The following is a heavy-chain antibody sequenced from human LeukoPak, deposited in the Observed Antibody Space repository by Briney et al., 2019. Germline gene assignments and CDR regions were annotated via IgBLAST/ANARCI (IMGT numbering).Heavy chain of an antibody. CDR1: GITFSNYG. J-gene: IGHJ5*02. Sequence: GGSLRLSCVASGITFSNYGMHWVRQAPGKGLEWVAVIWYDGSNKYYADSVKGRFTISRDNSKNTLYLQMNSLRAEDTAVYYCARGQLELLTWFDPWGQGTLVTVSS. CDR2: IWYDGSNK. V-gene: IGHV3-33*01. D-gene: IGHD1-7*01. CDR3: ARGQLELLTWFDP.